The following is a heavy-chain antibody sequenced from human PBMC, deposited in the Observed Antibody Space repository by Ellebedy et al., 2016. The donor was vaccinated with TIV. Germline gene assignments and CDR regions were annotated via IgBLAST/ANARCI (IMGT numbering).Heavy chain of an antibody. J-gene: IGHJ4*02. CDR1: GFSLSTSGMC. V-gene: IGHV2-70*11. CDR2: IDWDEDT. Sequence: SGPTLVKPTETLTLTCTFSGFSLSTSGMCINWIRQPPGKALEWLARIDWDEDTYYSTSLQSRPTISKDRTRNQVVLTMTSMDADDSGMYFCEREDGEFSYALDSWGQGILVTVST. D-gene: IGHD3-16*01. CDR3: EREDGEFSYALDS.